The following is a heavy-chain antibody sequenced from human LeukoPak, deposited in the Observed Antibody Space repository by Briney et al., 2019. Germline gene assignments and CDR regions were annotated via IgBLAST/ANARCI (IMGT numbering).Heavy chain of an antibody. CDR2: NNPNSGGT. Sequence: ASVKLSCKVSGYTFTGYYMHWVRQAPGQGLEWMGRNNPNSGGTNYAKKFQGRVTMTRDTSISTAYMELSSLRSDDTAVYYCARKIDCGGDCWVFDYWGQGTLVTVSS. D-gene: IGHD2-21*02. CDR3: ARKIDCGGDCWVFDY. V-gene: IGHV1-2*06. CDR1: GYTFTGYY. J-gene: IGHJ4*02.